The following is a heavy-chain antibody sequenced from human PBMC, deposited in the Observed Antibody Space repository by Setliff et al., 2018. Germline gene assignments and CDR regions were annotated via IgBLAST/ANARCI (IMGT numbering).Heavy chain of an antibody. CDR1: GGSFSGYY. Sequence: SETLSLTCAVYGGSFSGYYWSWIRQPPGKGLEWIGEINHNGSTNYNPSLKSRVTISVDTSKNQFSLKLSSVTAADTAVYYCARAGIAAPFDYWGQGTLVTVSS. CDR3: ARAGIAAPFDY. D-gene: IGHD6-13*01. J-gene: IGHJ4*02. CDR2: INHNGST. V-gene: IGHV4-34*01.